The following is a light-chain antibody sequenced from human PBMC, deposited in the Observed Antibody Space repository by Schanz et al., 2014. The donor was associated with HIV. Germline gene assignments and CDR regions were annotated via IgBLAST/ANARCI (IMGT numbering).Light chain of an antibody. CDR3: QSFDDSLSGVV. V-gene: IGLV2-11*01. Sequence: QSALTQPRSVSGSPGQSVTISCTGTSSDVGGYNYVSWYQQHPGKAPKLVIYDVNKRPSGVPDRFSGSKSGNTASLTVSGLQAEDEADYYCQSFDDSLSGVVFGGGTKLTVL. CDR1: SSDVGGYNY. J-gene: IGLJ2*01. CDR2: DVN.